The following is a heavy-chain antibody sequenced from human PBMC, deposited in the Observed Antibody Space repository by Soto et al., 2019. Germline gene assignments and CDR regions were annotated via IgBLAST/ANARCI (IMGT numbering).Heavy chain of an antibody. D-gene: IGHD6-13*01. CDR1: GGSISSNSYY. Sequence: SETLSLTCTVSGGSISSNSYYWGRIRQPPGKGLEWIASIYYSGSPYYNPSLKSRVTISVDTSKNQFSLKLISVTAADTALYYCVRDAGIAGRPAPFSYWGQGTLVTVSS. V-gene: IGHV4-39*02. J-gene: IGHJ4*02. CDR2: IYYSGSP. CDR3: VRDAGIAGRPAPFSY.